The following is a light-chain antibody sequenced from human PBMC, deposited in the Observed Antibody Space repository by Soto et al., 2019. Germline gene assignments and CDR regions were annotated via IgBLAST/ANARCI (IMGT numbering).Light chain of an antibody. CDR3: EQYGSSPPSIT. J-gene: IGKJ5*01. CDR1: QSVSRSN. CDR2: GTS. Sequence: PGERATVSCRASQSVSRSNLAWYQHKPGQAPRLLIYGTSNRATGIPDRFIGSGSGTDLTLTISSLEPEDFAVYYCEQYGSSPPSITFGQGTRL. V-gene: IGKV3-20*01.